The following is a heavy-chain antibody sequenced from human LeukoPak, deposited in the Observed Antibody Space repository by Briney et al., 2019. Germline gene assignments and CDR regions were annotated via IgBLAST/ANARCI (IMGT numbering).Heavy chain of an antibody. V-gene: IGHV1-69*13. CDR2: IIPIFGTA. CDR1: GGTFSSYA. Sequence: GASVKVSCKASGGTFSSYAISWVRQAPGQGLEWMGGIIPIFGTANYAQKFQGRVTITADESTSTAYMELSRLRSEDTAVYYCASPGYCSSTSCSSYDVYYYYMDVWGKGTTVTVSS. CDR3: ASPGYCSSTSCSSYDVYYYYMDV. D-gene: IGHD2-2*03. J-gene: IGHJ6*03.